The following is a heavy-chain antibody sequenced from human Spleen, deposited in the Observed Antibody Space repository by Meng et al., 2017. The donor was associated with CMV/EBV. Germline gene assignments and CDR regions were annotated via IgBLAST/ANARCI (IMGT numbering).Heavy chain of an antibody. Sequence: GESLKISCAASGFTVSSNYMSWVRQAPGKGLEWVSVIYSGGSTYYADSVKGRFTISRDNSKNTLYLQMNSLRAEDTAVYYCAKDNWNYRSYFDYWGQGTLVTVSS. CDR2: IYSGGST. J-gene: IGHJ4*02. D-gene: IGHD1-7*01. CDR1: GFTVSSNY. CDR3: AKDNWNYRSYFDY. V-gene: IGHV3-66*02.